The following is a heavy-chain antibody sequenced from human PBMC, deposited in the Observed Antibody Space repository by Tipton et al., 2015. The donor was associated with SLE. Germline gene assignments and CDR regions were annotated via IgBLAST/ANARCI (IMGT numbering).Heavy chain of an antibody. CDR1: GGSLTSGDYY. CDR2: IYYTGNT. Sequence: TLSLTRTVSGGSLTSGDYYWSWIRQPPGKGLEWIGYIYYTGNTKYNPSLKSRVTISVDRSKNQFSLKLSSVTAADTAVYYCARLSVDGSGSGDAFDIWGQGTLVTVSS. J-gene: IGHJ3*02. V-gene: IGHV4-61*08. CDR3: ARLSVDGSGSGDAFDI. D-gene: IGHD3-10*01.